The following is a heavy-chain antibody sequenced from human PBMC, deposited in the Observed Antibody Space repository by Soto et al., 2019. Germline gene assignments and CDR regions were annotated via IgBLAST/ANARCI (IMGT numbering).Heavy chain of an antibody. CDR1: GYTFSNFW. Sequence: GESLQISCQCSGYTFSNFWIGCVRQLPGKGLEWMGIIYPGDHETRYSPSFHGKVTISADKSINTAYLQWNSLEASDTAFYFCARSPRSSPYFEYWGEGALVTVSS. J-gene: IGHJ4*02. CDR2: IYPGDHET. D-gene: IGHD6-13*01. CDR3: ARSPRSSPYFEY. V-gene: IGHV5-51*01.